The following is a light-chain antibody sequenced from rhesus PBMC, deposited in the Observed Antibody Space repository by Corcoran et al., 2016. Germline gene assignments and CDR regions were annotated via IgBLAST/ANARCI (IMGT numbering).Light chain of an antibody. V-gene: IGKV1-22*01. Sequence: DIQMTQSPSSLSASVGDKVTITCRARQGISSWLAWYQQTPGKAPKLLIYKSSSLQSGVPSRFSGSGSGTYFTLTISSLQPEDFATYYWLQYSSSPWTFGQGTKVEIK. CDR1: QGISSW. J-gene: IGKJ1*01. CDR3: LQYSSSPWT. CDR2: KSS.